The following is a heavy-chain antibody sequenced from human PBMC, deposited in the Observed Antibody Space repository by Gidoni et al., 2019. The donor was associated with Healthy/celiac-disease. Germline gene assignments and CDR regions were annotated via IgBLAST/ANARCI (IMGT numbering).Heavy chain of an antibody. CDR1: GGSISSSY. J-gene: IGHJ4*02. CDR2: IYYSGST. D-gene: IGHD1-26*01. Sequence: QVQLQESGPGLVKPSETLSLTCTVSGGSISSSYWSWIRQPPGKGLELIGYIYYSGSTNYNPSLKSRITISVDTSKNQFSLKLSSGTGADTAVYYCAKDAGIVGAMYYFDYWGQGTLVTVSS. V-gene: IGHV4-59*01. CDR3: AKDAGIVGAMYYFDY.